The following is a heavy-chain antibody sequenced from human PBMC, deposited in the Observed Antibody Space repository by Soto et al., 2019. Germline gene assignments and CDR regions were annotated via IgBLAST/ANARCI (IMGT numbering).Heavy chain of an antibody. J-gene: IGHJ4*02. V-gene: IGHV1-18*01. CDR3: ARVRYSSSWPDY. D-gene: IGHD6-13*01. CDR2: ISTYNGNT. Sequence: ASVKVSCKASGYTFTNYGFSWVRQAPGQGLEWMGWISTYNGNTIYAQKLQGRVTMTTNTSTSTAYMELRSLTSDDTAVFYCARVRYSSSWPDYWGQGTLVTVSS. CDR1: GYTFTNYG.